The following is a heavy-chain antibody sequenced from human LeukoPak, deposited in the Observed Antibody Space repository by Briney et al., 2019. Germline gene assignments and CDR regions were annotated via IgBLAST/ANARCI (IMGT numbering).Heavy chain of an antibody. CDR3: TRGRFDSSSWYYFDY. CDR1: GFTFSSYA. V-gene: IGHV3-30*04. CDR2: ISYDGSNK. J-gene: IGHJ4*02. D-gene: IGHD6-13*01. Sequence: GRSLRLSCAASGFTFSSYAMHWVRQAPGKGLEWVAVISYDGSNKYYADSVKGRFTISRDNSKNTLYLQMNSLRAEDTAVYYCTRGRFDSSSWYYFDYWGQGTLVTVSS.